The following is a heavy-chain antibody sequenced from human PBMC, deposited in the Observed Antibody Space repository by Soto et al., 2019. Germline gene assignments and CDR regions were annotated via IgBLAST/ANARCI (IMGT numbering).Heavy chain of an antibody. D-gene: IGHD5-18*01. CDR3: ATESGSTYGYFDH. Sequence: PSETLSLTCTVSGGSVTSDEDYWTWIRQSPGKGLEWIGYISNSGSTCYNPSLKTRLSMSVDRSKNQFTLRLTSVTAADTAVYFCATESGSTYGYFDHWGQGTQVTVS. J-gene: IGHJ4*02. V-gene: IGHV4-30-4*01. CDR2: ISNSGST. CDR1: GGSVTSDEDY.